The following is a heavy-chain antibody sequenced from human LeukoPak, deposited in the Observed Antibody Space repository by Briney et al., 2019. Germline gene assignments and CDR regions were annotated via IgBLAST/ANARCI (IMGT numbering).Heavy chain of an antibody. V-gene: IGHV4-59*01. CDR1: RRPLTSDY. Sequence: PSETLSLTCTVSRRPLTSDYGGWVRQPPGKGLEWIAYIDYTGITKYNPSLRSRVTISVDTSTKQFSLKLSSVTAADTAVYYCARDVYYDGSGQSHGTTDIWGQGTMVTVSS. J-gene: IGHJ3*02. CDR3: ARDVYYDGSGQSHGTTDI. CDR2: IDYTGIT. D-gene: IGHD3-22*01.